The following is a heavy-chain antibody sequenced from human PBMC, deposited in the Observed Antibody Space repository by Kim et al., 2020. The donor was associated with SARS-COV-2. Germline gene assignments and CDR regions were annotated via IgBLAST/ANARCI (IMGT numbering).Heavy chain of an antibody. CDR3: ARDPNRIDY. V-gene: IGHV3-11*01. J-gene: IGHJ4*02. CDR1: GFTFSDSY. Sequence: GGSLRLSCVGSGFTFSDSYISWIRQAPGNGLDWVAYNDGSGRAISYADSVKCRFTISRDNAKNSLFLQMNRLRAEDSAVYYCARDPNRIDYWGQGNLVTVST. CDR2: NDGSGRAI.